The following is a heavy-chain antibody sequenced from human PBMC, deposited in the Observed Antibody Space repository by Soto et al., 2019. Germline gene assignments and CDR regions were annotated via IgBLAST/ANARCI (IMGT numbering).Heavy chain of an antibody. D-gene: IGHD1-1*01. CDR3: ETYKAQGLDY. CDR1: GYGISSDG. Sequence: VKGSCKAAGYGISSDGGSRGRQARGQGLEWMGGISDYNGNTNYAQKLQGRVTMTPDTSTSKAYMELRSLRSDATAGSCCETYKAQGLDYRGQRTLGTV. V-gene: IGHV1-18*01. J-gene: IGHJ4*02. CDR2: ISDYNGNT.